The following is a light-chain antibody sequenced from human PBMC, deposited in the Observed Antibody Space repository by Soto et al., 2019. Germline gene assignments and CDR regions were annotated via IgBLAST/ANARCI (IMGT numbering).Light chain of an antibody. CDR3: QSYDSRRYV. CDR1: SSNIGAGYD. V-gene: IGLV1-40*01. CDR2: GNS. Sequence: QLVLTQPPSVSGAPGQRVTIPCTGSSSNIGAGYDVHWYQQLPGTAPKLLIYGNSNRPSGVPDRFSGSKSGTSASLAITGLQAEDEADYYCQSYDSRRYVFGTGTKLTVL. J-gene: IGLJ1*01.